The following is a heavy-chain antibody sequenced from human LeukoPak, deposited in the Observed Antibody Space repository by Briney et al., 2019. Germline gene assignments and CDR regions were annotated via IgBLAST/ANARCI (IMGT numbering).Heavy chain of an antibody. Sequence: GGSLRLSCAASGFTFNSYAMSWVRQAPGKGLEWVSAISGSGGSTYYADSVKGRFTISRDNSKNTLYLQMNSLRAEDTAVYYFATLQVGGTIYWGQGTLVTVSS. CDR1: GFTFNSYA. D-gene: IGHD1-26*01. J-gene: IGHJ4*02. CDR2: ISGSGGST. CDR3: ATLQVGGTIY. V-gene: IGHV3-23*01.